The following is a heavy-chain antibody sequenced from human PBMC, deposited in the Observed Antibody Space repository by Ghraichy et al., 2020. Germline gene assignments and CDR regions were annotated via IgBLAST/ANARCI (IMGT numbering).Heavy chain of an antibody. CDR3: AREQGVTMIGEMDAFDI. CDR2: IYSGGST. V-gene: IGHV3-66*02. CDR1: GFTVSSNY. Sequence: GESLNISCAASGFTVSSNYMSWVRQAPGKGLEWVSVIYSGGSTYYADSVKGRFTISRDNSKNTLYLQMNSLRAEDTAVYYCAREQGVTMIGEMDAFDIWGQGTMVTVSS. J-gene: IGHJ3*02. D-gene: IGHD3-22*01.